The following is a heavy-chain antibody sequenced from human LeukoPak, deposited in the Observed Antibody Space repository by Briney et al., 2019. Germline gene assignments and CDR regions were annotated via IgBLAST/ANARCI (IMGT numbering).Heavy chain of an antibody. CDR3: ARDALQTYDYVWGSYRPSYAFDI. CDR1: GFTFSDYY. Sequence: GGSLRLSCAASGFTFSDYYMSWIRQAPGKGLEWVSYISSSGSTIYYADSVKGRFTISRDNAKNSLYLQMNSLRAEDTAVYYCARDALQTYDYVWGSYRPSYAFDIWGQGTMVTVSS. V-gene: IGHV3-11*01. D-gene: IGHD3-16*02. CDR2: ISSSGSTI. J-gene: IGHJ3*02.